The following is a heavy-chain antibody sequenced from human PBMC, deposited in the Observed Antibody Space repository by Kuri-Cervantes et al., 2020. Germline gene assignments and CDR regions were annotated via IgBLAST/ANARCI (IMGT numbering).Heavy chain of an antibody. CDR1: GGSISSSSYY. V-gene: IGHV4-39*07. CDR3: ARELARNYYYGMDV. CDR2: IYYSGST. Sequence: SETLSLTCTVSGGSISSSSYYWGWIRQPPGKGLEWIGSIYYSGSTYYNPSLKSRVTISVDTSKNQFSLKLSSVTAADTAVYYCARELARNYYYGMDVWGQGTTVTVSS. J-gene: IGHJ6*02. D-gene: IGHD3-3*02.